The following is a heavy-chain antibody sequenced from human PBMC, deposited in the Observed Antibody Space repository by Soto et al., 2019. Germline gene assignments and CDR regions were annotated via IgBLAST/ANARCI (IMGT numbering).Heavy chain of an antibody. CDR1: GGSISSSSYY. Sequence: SETLSLTCTVSGGSISSSSYYWGWIRQPPGKGLEWIGSIYYSGSTYYNPSLKSRVTISVDTSKNQFSLKLSSVTAADTAVYYCARHIVRGVVVAATLNWFDPRGQGTLVTVSS. J-gene: IGHJ5*02. CDR2: IYYSGST. D-gene: IGHD2-15*01. CDR3: ARHIVRGVVVAATLNWFDP. V-gene: IGHV4-39*01.